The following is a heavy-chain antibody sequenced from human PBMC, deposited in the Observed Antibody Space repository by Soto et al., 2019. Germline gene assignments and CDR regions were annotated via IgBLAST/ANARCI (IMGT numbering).Heavy chain of an antibody. CDR2: ITPRFSTT. V-gene: IGHV1-69*01. CDR3: AIVEIVDTKMISAWLDP. D-gene: IGHD5-18*01. J-gene: IGHJ5*02. Sequence: QVLLVQSGPEVKKPGSSVKVSCKASGDTFSNYPITWVRQAPGQGLEWMGGITPRFSTTTYAHKCQGRVTITADESSNTAYMQLSSLTSEDTAFYYCAIVEIVDTKMISAWLDPWGQGTLVTVSS. CDR1: GDTFSNYP.